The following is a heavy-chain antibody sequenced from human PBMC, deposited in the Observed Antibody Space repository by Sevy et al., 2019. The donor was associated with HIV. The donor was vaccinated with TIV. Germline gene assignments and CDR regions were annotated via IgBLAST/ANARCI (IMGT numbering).Heavy chain of an antibody. CDR3: ARARKYDFWSGYSDLLDWFDP. CDR1: GGSISSGGYS. D-gene: IGHD3-3*01. J-gene: IGHJ5*02. CDR2: IYHSGST. V-gene: IGHV4-30-2*01. Sequence: SETLSLTCAVSGGSISSGGYSWSWIRQPPGKGLEWIGYIYHSGSTYYNPSLKSRVTISVDRSKNQFSLKLSSVTAADTAVYYCARARKYDFWSGYSDLLDWFDPWGQGTLVTVSS.